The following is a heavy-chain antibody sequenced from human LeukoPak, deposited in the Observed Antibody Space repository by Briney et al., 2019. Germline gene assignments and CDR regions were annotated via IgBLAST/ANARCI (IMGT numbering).Heavy chain of an antibody. J-gene: IGHJ6*03. CDR1: GYTFTSYG. Sequence: ASVKVSCKASGYTFTSYGISWVRQAPGQGLEWMGWISAYNGNTNYAQKLQGRVTMTTDTSTSTAYMELRSLRSDDTAVYYCARYSSGFYYYYMDVWGKGTTVTISS. D-gene: IGHD6-19*01. CDR3: ARYSSGFYYYYMDV. CDR2: ISAYNGNT. V-gene: IGHV1-18*01.